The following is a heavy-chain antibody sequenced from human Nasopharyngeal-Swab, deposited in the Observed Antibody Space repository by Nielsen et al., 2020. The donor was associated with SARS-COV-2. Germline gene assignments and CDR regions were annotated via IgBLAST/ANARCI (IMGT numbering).Heavy chain of an antibody. CDR3: ARGRFAVVPAASYYYYMDV. CDR2: IYYSGST. V-gene: IGHV4-39*07. CDR1: GGSISSSSYY. D-gene: IGHD2-2*01. J-gene: IGHJ6*03. Sequence: SETLSLTCTVSGGSISSSSYYWGWIRQPPGKGLEWIGSIYYSGSTYYNPSLKSRVTISVDTSKNQFSLKLSSVTAADTAVYYCARGRFAVVPAASYYYYMDVWGKGTTVTVSS.